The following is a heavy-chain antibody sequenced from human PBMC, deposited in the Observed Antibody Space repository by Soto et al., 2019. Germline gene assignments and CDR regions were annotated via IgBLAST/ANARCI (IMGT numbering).Heavy chain of an antibody. CDR3: ARQTDITPRYYYYYGMDV. V-gene: IGHV5-51*01. CDR1: GYSFTSYW. J-gene: IGHJ6*02. Sequence: EVQLVQSGAEVKKPGESLKISCKGSGYSFTSYWIGWVRQMPGKGLEWMGIIYPGDSDTRYSPSFQGQVTISADKSISTAYLQWSSLKASDTAMYYCARQTDITPRYYYYYGMDVWGQGTTVTVSS. CDR2: IYPGDSDT.